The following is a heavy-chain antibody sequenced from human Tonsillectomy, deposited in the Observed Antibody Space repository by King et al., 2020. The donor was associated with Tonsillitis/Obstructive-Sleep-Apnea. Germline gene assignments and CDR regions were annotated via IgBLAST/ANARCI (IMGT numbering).Heavy chain of an antibody. CDR3: AITYYYDSSGYYSFDY. Sequence: VQLVQSGAEVKKPGESLRISCKGSGYSFTSYWISWVRQMPGKGLEWMGRIDPSDSYTNYSPSFQGHVTISADKSISTAYLQWSSLKASDTAMYYCAITYYYDSSGYYSFDYWGQGTLVTVSS. V-gene: IGHV5-10-1*01. CDR2: IDPSDSYT. D-gene: IGHD3-22*01. CDR1: GYSFTSYW. J-gene: IGHJ4*02.